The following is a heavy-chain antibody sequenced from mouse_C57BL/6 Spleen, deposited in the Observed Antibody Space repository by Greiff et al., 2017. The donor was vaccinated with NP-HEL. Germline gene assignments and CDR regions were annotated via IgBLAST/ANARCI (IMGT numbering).Heavy chain of an antibody. CDR2: ISSGGSYT. CDR3: ARHGYYDYDGFDY. D-gene: IGHD2-4*01. J-gene: IGHJ2*01. CDR1: GFTFSSYG. Sequence: EVKLVESGGDLVKPGGSLKLSCAASGFTFSSYGMSWVRQTPDKRLEWVATISSGGSYTYYPDSVKGRFTISRDNAKNTLYLQMSSLKSEDTAMYYCARHGYYDYDGFDYWGQGTTLTVSS. V-gene: IGHV5-6*01.